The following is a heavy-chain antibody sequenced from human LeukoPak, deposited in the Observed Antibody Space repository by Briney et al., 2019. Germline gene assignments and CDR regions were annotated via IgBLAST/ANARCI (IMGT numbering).Heavy chain of an antibody. V-gene: IGHV3-23*01. CDR1: GFTFSSYA. D-gene: IGHD3-22*01. CDR2: ISGSGGST. Sequence: GGSLRLSCAASGFTFSSYAMSWVRQAPGKGLEWVSAISGSGGSTYYADSVKGRFTISRDNSKNTLYLQMNSLRAEDTAVYYCAKDPGDSSGYFRGFDYWGQGTLVTVSS. J-gene: IGHJ4*02. CDR3: AKDPGDSSGYFRGFDY.